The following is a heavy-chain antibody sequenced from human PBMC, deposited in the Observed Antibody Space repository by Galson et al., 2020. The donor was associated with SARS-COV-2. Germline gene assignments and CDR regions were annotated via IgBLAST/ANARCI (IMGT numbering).Heavy chain of an antibody. Sequence: SETLSLTCAVYGGSFSGYYWSWIRQPPGKGLEWIGEINHSGSTNYNPSLKSRVTISVDTSKNQFSLKLSSVTAADTAVYYCARGGVIAAAGFYYYYYGMDVWGQGTTVTVSS. CDR3: ARGGVIAAAGFYYYYYGMDV. J-gene: IGHJ6*02. CDR2: INHSGST. V-gene: IGHV4-34*01. CDR1: GGSFSGYY. D-gene: IGHD6-13*01.